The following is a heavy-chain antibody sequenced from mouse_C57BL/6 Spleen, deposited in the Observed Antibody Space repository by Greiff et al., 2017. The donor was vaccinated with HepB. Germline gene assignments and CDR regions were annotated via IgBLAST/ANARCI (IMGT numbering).Heavy chain of an antibody. CDR1: GYTFTSYW. J-gene: IGHJ2*01. Sequence: QVQLQQPGAELVKPGASVKLSCKASGYTFTSYWMHWVKQRPGQGLEWIGMIHPNSGSTNYNEKFKSKATLTVDKSSSTAYMQLSSLTSEDSAVYYCARGTTVVATLYYWGQGTTPTVSS. D-gene: IGHD1-1*01. V-gene: IGHV1-64*01. CDR3: ARGTTVVATLYY. CDR2: IHPNSGST.